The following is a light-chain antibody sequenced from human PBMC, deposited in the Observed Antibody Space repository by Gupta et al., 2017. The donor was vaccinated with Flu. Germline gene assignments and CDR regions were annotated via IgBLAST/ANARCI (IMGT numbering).Light chain of an antibody. Sequence: SLGERATINCESSQTLFYRSNNQNYLAWYQQKPGQPPKLIIYWASTRQSGVPDRFNGSGSGTDFTLTISGLQAEDVAVYYCQQYVTKQVTFGHGTKVEIK. J-gene: IGKJ1*01. CDR2: WAS. CDR1: QTLFYRSNNQNY. V-gene: IGKV4-1*01. CDR3: QQYVTKQVT.